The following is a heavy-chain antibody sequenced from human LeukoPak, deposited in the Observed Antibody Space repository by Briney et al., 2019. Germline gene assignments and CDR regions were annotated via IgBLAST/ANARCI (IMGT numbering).Heavy chain of an antibody. CDR3: ARRTPEYTNRWYFDL. Sequence: HGGSLKISCKGSGYSFTSYWIGWVRQMPGKGLEWMGIIYPGDSDTRYSPSFQGQVTISADKSINTAFVQWSSLKASDTAIYYCARRTPEYTNRWYFDLWGRGTLVTVSS. V-gene: IGHV5-51*01. D-gene: IGHD6-6*01. CDR1: GYSFTSYW. CDR2: IYPGDSDT. J-gene: IGHJ2*01.